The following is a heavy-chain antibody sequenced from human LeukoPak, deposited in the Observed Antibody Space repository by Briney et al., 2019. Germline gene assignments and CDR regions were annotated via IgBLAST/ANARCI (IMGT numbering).Heavy chain of an antibody. CDR3: TTSEYGGDDGFDP. CDR2: IKSKTDGGTT. V-gene: IGHV3-15*01. D-gene: IGHD4-23*01. Sequence: KSGGSLRLSCAASGFTFSNAWMTWVRQAPGKGLEWVGHIKSKTDGGTTDYAAPVKGRFTISRDDSKNTLYLQMNSLKTEDTAVYYCTTSEYGGDDGFDPWGQGTLVTVSS. CDR1: GFTFSNAW. J-gene: IGHJ5*02.